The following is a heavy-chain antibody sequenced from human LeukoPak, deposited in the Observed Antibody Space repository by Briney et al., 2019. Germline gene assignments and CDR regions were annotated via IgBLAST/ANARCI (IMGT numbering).Heavy chain of an antibody. CDR1: GGSISSYY. D-gene: IGHD3-10*01. CDR2: IYYSGST. Sequence: SETLSLTCTVSGGSISSYYWSWIRQPPGKGLEWIGYIYYSGSTNYNPSLKSRVTISVDTSKNQFSLKLSSVTAADMAVYYCARADYYGSGSPNDYWGQGTLVTVSS. V-gene: IGHV4-59*01. J-gene: IGHJ4*02. CDR3: ARADYYGSGSPNDY.